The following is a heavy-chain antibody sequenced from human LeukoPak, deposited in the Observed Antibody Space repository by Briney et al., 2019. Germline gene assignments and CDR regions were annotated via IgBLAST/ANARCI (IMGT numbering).Heavy chain of an antibody. V-gene: IGHV3-23*01. CDR1: GFTFSSYA. CDR2: ISGSGGST. CDR3: AKVKVTMVRGVIYYFDY. Sequence: GGSLRLSCAASGFTFSSYAMSWVRQAPGKGLEWVSAISGSGGSTYYADSVKGRFTISRDNSKNTLYLQMNSLRAEDTAVYYCAKVKVTMVRGVIYYFDYWGQGTLVTLSS. D-gene: IGHD3-10*01. J-gene: IGHJ4*02.